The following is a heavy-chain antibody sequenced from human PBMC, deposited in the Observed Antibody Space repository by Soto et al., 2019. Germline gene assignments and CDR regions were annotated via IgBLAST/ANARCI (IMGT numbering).Heavy chain of an antibody. Sequence: SVKVSCKASGGTFSSYTISWVRQAPGQGLEWMGRIIPILGIANYAQKFQGRVTITADKSTSTAYMELSSLRSEDTAVYYCARDGIIAAAGTDYYYYYGMDVWG. D-gene: IGHD6-13*01. V-gene: IGHV1-69*04. J-gene: IGHJ6*02. CDR3: ARDGIIAAAGTDYYYYYGMDV. CDR1: GGTFSSYT. CDR2: IIPILGIA.